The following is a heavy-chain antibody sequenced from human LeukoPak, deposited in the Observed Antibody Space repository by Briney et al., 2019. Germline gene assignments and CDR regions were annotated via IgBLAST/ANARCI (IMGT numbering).Heavy chain of an antibody. Sequence: GGSLRLSCAASGFTFSSYSMNWVRQAPGKGLEWVSYISSSSSTIYYADSVKGRFTISRDNAKNSLYLQMNSLRAEDTAVYYCAREEATILGHIDYWGQGTLVTVSS. D-gene: IGHD5-12*01. CDR2: ISSSSSTI. CDR1: GFTFSSYS. V-gene: IGHV3-48*01. CDR3: AREEATILGHIDY. J-gene: IGHJ4*02.